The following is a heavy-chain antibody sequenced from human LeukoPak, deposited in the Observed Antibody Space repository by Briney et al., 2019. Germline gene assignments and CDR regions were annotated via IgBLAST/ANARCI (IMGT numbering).Heavy chain of an antibody. CDR1: GFTFTTYW. CDR3: AKDLRRAFDI. V-gene: IGHV3-30*02. J-gene: IGHJ3*02. CDR2: IRYDGSNK. Sequence: GGSLRLSCAASGFTFTTYWMSWVRQLPGKGLEWVAFIRYDGSNKYYADSVKGRFTISRDNSKNTLYLQMNSLRAEDTAVYYCAKDLRRAFDIWGQGTMVTVSS.